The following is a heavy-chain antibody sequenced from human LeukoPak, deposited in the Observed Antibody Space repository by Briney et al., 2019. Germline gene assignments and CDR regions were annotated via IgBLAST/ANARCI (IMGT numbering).Heavy chain of an antibody. V-gene: IGHV4-39*07. J-gene: IGHJ4*02. CDR1: GGSISSSSYY. Sequence: SETLSLTCTVSGGSISSSSYYWGWIRQPPGKGLEWIGSIYYSGSTYYNPSLKSRVTISVDTSKNQFSLKLSSVTAADTAVYYCARSGPTPGYFDYWGQGTLVTVSS. CDR3: ARSGPTPGYFDY. CDR2: IYYSGST. D-gene: IGHD1-14*01.